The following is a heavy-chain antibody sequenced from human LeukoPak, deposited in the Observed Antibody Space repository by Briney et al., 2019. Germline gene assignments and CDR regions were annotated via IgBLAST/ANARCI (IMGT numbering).Heavy chain of an antibody. V-gene: IGHV4-39*07. D-gene: IGHD2-2*02. CDR3: AREGRDIVVVPAAIGWEYFDY. CDR2: IYHSGST. Sequence: SETLSLTCTVSGGSISSSSYYWGWIRQPPGKGLEWIGYIYHSGSTYYNPSLKSRVTISVDRSKNQFSLKLSSVTAADTAVYYCAREGRDIVVVPAAIGWEYFDYWGQGTLVTVSS. CDR1: GGSISSSSYY. J-gene: IGHJ4*02.